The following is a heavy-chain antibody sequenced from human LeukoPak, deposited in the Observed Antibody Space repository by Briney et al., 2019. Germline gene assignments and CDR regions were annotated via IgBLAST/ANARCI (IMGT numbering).Heavy chain of an antibody. V-gene: IGHV4-59*01. Sequence: PSETLSLTCTVSGASMSTYYWTWIRQPPGKGLEWIGYIYSSGSTISNPSLKSRVTISVDTSKNQFSLNLSSVTAADTAVYYCARGGEPGLADWGQGTLVTVSS. D-gene: IGHD4-17*01. CDR1: GASMSTYY. CDR3: ARGGEPGLAD. CDR2: IYSSGST. J-gene: IGHJ4*02.